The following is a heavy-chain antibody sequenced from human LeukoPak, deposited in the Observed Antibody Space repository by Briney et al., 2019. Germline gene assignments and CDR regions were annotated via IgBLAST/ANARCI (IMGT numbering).Heavy chain of an antibody. Sequence: GGSLRLSCVASGFTFNNYAMHWVRQAPGQGLEWVAVIWYDGSNKFYADSVKGRFTISRDNSKNTLYVQMHSLRAEDTAVYYCARESQLRGDGMDVWGQGTTVTVSS. CDR1: GFTFNNYA. V-gene: IGHV3-33*01. CDR3: ARESQLRGDGMDV. CDR2: IWYDGSNK. D-gene: IGHD1-7*01. J-gene: IGHJ6*02.